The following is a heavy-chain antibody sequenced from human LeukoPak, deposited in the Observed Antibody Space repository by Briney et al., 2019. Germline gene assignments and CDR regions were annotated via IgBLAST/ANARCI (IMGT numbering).Heavy chain of an antibody. CDR1: GFAFSDYA. CDR3: IKGRGRSGLDFYS. CDR2: ISGNGSTT. J-gene: IGHJ4*02. Sequence: GGSLRLSCSASGFAFSDYAMHWARQAPGKGLEYLSGISGNGSTTYYVDSVKGRFTVSRTTSKTTLYLQINSRRGEDSVFYCGIKGRGRSGLDFYSWGKGTLLSVA. V-gene: IGHV3-64D*06. D-gene: IGHD3-3*01.